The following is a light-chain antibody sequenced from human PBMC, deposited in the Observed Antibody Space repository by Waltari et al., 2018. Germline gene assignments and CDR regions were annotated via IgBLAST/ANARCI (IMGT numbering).Light chain of an antibody. CDR2: AAS. Sequence: AIRMTQSPSSFSASTGDRVTITCRASQGISSYLAWYQQKPGKAPKLLIYAASTLQSGVPSRVSGSGSGTDFTLTISCLQSEDFATYYCQQYYSYPTFGGGTKVEIK. CDR3: QQYYSYPT. J-gene: IGKJ4*01. CDR1: QGISSY. V-gene: IGKV1-8*01.